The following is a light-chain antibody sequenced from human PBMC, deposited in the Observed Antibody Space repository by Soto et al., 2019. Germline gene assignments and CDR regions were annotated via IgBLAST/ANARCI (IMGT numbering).Light chain of an antibody. CDR1: QSVSSY. CDR2: DAS. Sequence: EIVLTQSPATLSLSPGERATLSCRASQSVSSYLAWYQQKPGQAPRLLIYDASNRATGIPARFSGSGSGTDFTLTISSLEPEDFAVYYCQQRSNCPLTFGWGTKVEIK. J-gene: IGKJ4*01. V-gene: IGKV3-11*01. CDR3: QQRSNCPLT.